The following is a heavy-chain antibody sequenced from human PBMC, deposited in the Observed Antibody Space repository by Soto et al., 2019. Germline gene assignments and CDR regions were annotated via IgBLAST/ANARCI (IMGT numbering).Heavy chain of an antibody. D-gene: IGHD2-8*02. J-gene: IGHJ6*03. Sequence: KTSETLSLTCSASGGSISGSYWSWIRQSPGKGPEWLGYVYYTWSSNYSPSLRSRVSISVDTSKNEFYLRLSSVTAADTAVYFCARSVAITGAHIECWGKG. CDR2: VYYTWSS. CDR1: GGSISGSY. V-gene: IGHV4-59*01. CDR3: ARSVAITGAHIEC.